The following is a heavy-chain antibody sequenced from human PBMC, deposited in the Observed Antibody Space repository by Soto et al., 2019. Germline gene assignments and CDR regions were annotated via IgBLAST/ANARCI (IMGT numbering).Heavy chain of an antibody. CDR2: IYSGGST. D-gene: IGHD4-17*01. CDR1: GFTVSSNY. CDR3: AGHDYGDYMYDY. J-gene: IGHJ4*02. Sequence: GGSLILSCAASGFTVSSNYMSWVRQAPGKGLEWVSVIYSGGSTYYADSVKGRFTISRDNSKNTLYLQMNSLRAEDTAVYYCAGHDYGDYMYDYWGQGTLVIVSS. V-gene: IGHV3-53*01.